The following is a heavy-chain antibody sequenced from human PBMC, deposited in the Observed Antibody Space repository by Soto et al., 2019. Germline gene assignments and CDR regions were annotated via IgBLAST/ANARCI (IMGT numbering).Heavy chain of an antibody. J-gene: IGHJ6*02. Sequence: SETLSLTCTVSGGSISSSSYYWGWIRQPPGKGLEWIGSIYYSGSTYYNPSLKSRVTISVDTSKNLFSLKLSSVTAADTAVYYCARHDDSSGGRLHYYYYGMDAWGQGTTVIVSS. D-gene: IGHD3-22*01. CDR2: IYYSGST. CDR3: ARHDDSSGGRLHYYYYGMDA. V-gene: IGHV4-39*01. CDR1: GGSISSSSYY.